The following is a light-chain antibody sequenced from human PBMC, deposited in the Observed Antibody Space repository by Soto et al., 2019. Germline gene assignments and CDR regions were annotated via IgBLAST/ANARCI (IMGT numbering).Light chain of an antibody. J-gene: IGKJ3*01. CDR3: QKSSSVPV. CDR2: AAS. CDR1: QGITNY. V-gene: IGKV1-27*01. Sequence: DIQMTQSPSSLSASVGDRVTITCRASQGITNYLAWYQQKPGKVPKLLIYAASTLQSGVPSRFSGSGSGTDFTLTINSLQPEDVATYSCQKSSSVPVFGPGTKVEIK.